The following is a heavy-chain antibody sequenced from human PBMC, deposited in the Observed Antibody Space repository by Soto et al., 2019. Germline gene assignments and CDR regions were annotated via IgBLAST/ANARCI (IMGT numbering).Heavy chain of an antibody. V-gene: IGHV4-30-4*01. CDR3: ATLGVHYYDSSGYDGFDY. CDR1: GGSISSGDYY. D-gene: IGHD3-22*01. Sequence: SETLSLTCTVSGGSISSGDYYWSWIRQPPGKGLEWIGYIYYSGSTYYNPSLKSRVTISVDTSKNQFSLKLSSVTAADTAVYYCATLGVHYYDSSGYDGFDYWGQGTLVTVSS. CDR2: IYYSGST. J-gene: IGHJ4*02.